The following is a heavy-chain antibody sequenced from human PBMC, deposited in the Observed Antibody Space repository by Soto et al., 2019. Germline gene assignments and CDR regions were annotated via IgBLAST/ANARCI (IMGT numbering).Heavy chain of an antibody. CDR2: ISGSGGST. D-gene: IGHD5-12*01. CDR1: GFTFSSYA. J-gene: IGHJ4*02. V-gene: IGHV3-23*01. CDR3: ESGYDEGVFDY. Sequence: EVQLLESGGGLVQPGGSLRLSCAASGFTFSSYAMSWVRQAPGKGLEWVSAISGSGGSTYYADSVKGQFTISRDNSKNTLYLQMNSLRAEDTAVYYCESGYDEGVFDYWGQGTLVTVSS.